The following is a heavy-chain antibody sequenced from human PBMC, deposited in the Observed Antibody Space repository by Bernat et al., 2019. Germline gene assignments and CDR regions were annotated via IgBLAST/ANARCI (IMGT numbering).Heavy chain of an antibody. CDR3: ARDRFYYYYMDV. Sequence: QVQLVQSGAEVKKPGASVKVSCKASGYTFTGYYMHWVRQAPGQGLEWMGWINAGNGNTKYSQKFQGRVTITRDTSASTAYMELSSLRSEDTAVYYCARDRFYYYYMDVWGKGTTVTVSS. CDR2: INAGNGNT. V-gene: IGHV1-3*01. J-gene: IGHJ6*03. CDR1: GYTFTGYY.